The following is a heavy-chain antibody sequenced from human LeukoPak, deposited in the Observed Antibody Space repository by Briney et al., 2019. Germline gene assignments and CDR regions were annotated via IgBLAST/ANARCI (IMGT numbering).Heavy chain of an antibody. Sequence: TGGSLRLSCAASKFTFSSYEMNWVRQAPGKGLEWVSYISRSGSTIYYADSVKGRFTISRDNAKNSLYLQMNSLRAEDTAVYYCARDYHYNSSEYAFDIWGQGTMVTVSS. CDR1: KFTFSSYE. J-gene: IGHJ3*02. CDR3: ARDYHYNSSEYAFDI. V-gene: IGHV3-48*03. D-gene: IGHD3-22*01. CDR2: ISRSGSTI.